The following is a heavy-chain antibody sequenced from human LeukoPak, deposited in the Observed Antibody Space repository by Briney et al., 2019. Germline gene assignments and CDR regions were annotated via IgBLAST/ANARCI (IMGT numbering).Heavy chain of an antibody. J-gene: IGHJ5*02. CDR2: MNPNSGNT. D-gene: IGHD2-8*01. Sequence: ASVKVSCKASGYTFTSYDIIWVRQATGQGLEWMGWMNPNSGNTGYAQKFQGRVTMTRNTSISTAYMELSSLRSEDTAVYYCARGLMVYAGIRFDPWGQGTLVTVSS. V-gene: IGHV1-8*01. CDR1: GYTFTSYD. CDR3: ARGLMVYAGIRFDP.